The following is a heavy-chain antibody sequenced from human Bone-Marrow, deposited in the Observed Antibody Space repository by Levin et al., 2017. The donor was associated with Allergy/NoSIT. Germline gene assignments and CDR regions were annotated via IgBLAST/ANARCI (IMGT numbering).Heavy chain of an antibody. J-gene: IGHJ6*02. CDR2: ITGRGDET. CDR3: SLGFGSGTYYNNYYYFGLDV. D-gene: IGHD3-10*01. Sequence: GESLKISCAASGFAFDRYAMTWVRQAPGKGPEWVSSITGRGDETYYAESVRGRFTASRDNSKNTLYLQLNSLRAEDSAIYFCSLGFGSGTYYNNYYYFGLDVWGPGTTVSVSS. V-gene: IGHV3-23*01. CDR1: GFAFDRYA.